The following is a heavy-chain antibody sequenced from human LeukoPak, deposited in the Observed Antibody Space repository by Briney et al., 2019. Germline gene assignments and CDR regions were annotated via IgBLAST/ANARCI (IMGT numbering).Heavy chain of an antibody. V-gene: IGHV4-4*07. CDR3: ARNRTSYYGEIPFDV. CDR1: GGAISNFY. D-gene: IGHD3/OR15-3a*01. CDR2: IYGSGGT. Sequence: SETLSLTCTVSGGAISNFYWSWIRQSAGKGLEWIGQIYGSGGTNYNPFLKSRVTMSADKSKNQISLRLTSVTAADTAVYYCARNRTSYYGEIPFDVWGQGTMVTVSS. J-gene: IGHJ3*01.